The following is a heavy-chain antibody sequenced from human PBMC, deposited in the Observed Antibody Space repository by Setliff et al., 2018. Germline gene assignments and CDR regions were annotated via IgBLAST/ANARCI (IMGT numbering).Heavy chain of an antibody. CDR1: GYSFTSYW. D-gene: IGHD6-19*01. Sequence: PGESLKISCKGSGYSFTSYWIGWVRRMPGKGLEWMGIIYPGDSDTRYSPSFQGQFTISVDKSISTAYLQWSSLKASDTAMYYCASPSAGWTKPFDVWGQGTMVTVSS. J-gene: IGHJ3*01. CDR3: ASPSAGWTKPFDV. V-gene: IGHV5-51*01. CDR2: IYPGDSDT.